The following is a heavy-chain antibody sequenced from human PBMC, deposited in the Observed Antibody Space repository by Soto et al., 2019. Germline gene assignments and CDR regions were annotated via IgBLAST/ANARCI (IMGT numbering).Heavy chain of an antibody. CDR2: ITSTGSYI. V-gene: IGHV3-21*01. CDR1: GFTFSDYS. CDR3: ARDPPYSSSWSYFDY. Sequence: EVQLVESGGGLVKPGGSLRVSCAASGFTFSDYSMNWVRQAPGKGLEWLSSITSTGSYIYYADSVKGRFTISRDNAGSSLFLQMNSLRAEDTARYYCARDPPYSSSWSYFDYWGQGTLVTVSS. J-gene: IGHJ4*02. D-gene: IGHD6-13*01.